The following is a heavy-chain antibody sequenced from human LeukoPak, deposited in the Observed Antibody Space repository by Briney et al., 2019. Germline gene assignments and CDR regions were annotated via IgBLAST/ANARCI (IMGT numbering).Heavy chain of an antibody. CDR2: IRSKVYGGTT. J-gene: IGHJ3*02. V-gene: IGHV3-49*04. D-gene: IGHD3-3*01. Sequence: PGGSLRLSCTASGFTFGDYAMSWVRQAPGKGLEWVGFIRSKVYGGTTEYAASVKVRFTISRDDSKSIAYLQMTSLKTEDAGVYYCTRFTIVGVVDAFDIWCQGTMVTVSS. CDR3: TRFTIVGVVDAFDI. CDR1: GFTFGDYA.